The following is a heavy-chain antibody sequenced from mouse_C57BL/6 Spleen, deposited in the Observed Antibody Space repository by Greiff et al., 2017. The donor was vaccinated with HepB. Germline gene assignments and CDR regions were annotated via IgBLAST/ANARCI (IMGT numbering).Heavy chain of an antibody. Sequence: QVQLQQPGAELVKPGASVKLSCKASGYTFTSYWMHWVKQRPGQGLEWIGMIHPNSGSTNYNEKFKSKATLTVDKSSSTAYMQLSSLTSEDSAVYYCARSSVVGESMDYWGQGTSVTVSS. CDR1: GYTFTSYW. J-gene: IGHJ4*01. V-gene: IGHV1-64*01. CDR2: IHPNSGST. D-gene: IGHD1-1*01. CDR3: ARSSVVGESMDY.